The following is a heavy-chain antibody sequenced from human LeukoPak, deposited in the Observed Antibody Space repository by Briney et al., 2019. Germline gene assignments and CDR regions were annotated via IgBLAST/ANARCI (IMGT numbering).Heavy chain of an antibody. CDR1: GGSFSNYY. D-gene: IGHD1-7*01. CDR3: ARRWNYGRNYYIYV. V-gene: IGHV4-34*01. CDR2: INDSGRA. J-gene: IGHJ6*03. Sequence: SETLSLTCAVYGGSFSNYYWSWIRQPPGKGLEWLGEINDSGRANYNPSLMSHVTVSVDTSKNQFSLRLTSVTATDTAVYYCARRWNYGRNYYIYVWGKGATVSVSS.